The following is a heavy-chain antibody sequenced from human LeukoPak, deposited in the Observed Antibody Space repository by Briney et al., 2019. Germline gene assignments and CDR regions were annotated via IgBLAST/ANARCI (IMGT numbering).Heavy chain of an antibody. D-gene: IGHD4-17*01. CDR2: INHSGST. CDR1: GGSFSGYY. Sequence: PSETLSLTCAVYGGSFSGYYWSWIRQPPGKGLEWIGEINHSGSTNYNPSLKSRVTISVDTSKNQFSLKLSSVTAADTAVYYCAEGGIRRPDYFDYWGQGTLVTVSS. V-gene: IGHV4-34*01. J-gene: IGHJ4*02. CDR3: AEGGIRRPDYFDY.